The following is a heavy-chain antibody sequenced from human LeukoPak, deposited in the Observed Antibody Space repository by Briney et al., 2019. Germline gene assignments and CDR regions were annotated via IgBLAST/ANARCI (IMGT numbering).Heavy chain of an antibody. CDR3: AGRRYFARRPFFDY. CDR1: GGSFSGYY. Sequence: SETLSLTCAVYGGSFSGYYWSWIRQPPGKGLEWIGEINHSGSTNYNPSLKSRVTISVDTSKNQLSLKLSSVTAADTAVYYCAGRRYFARRPFFDYGGQGPLVTVSS. V-gene: IGHV4-34*01. J-gene: IGHJ4*02. D-gene: IGHD3-9*01. CDR2: INHSGST.